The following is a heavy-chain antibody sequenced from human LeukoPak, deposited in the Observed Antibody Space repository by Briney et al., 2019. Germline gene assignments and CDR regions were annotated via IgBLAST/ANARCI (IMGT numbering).Heavy chain of an antibody. Sequence: GGSLRLSCAASGFTFSHYAMSWVRQAPAKGLESVSSISDSGGSTHYADSVKGRFTISRDNSKNTLYLQMNSLRAEDTAPYYCAKGMFYYGSGSSDYWGQGTLVTVSS. CDR3: AKGMFYYGSGSSDY. V-gene: IGHV3-23*01. CDR1: GFTFSHYA. D-gene: IGHD3-10*01. CDR2: ISDSGGST. J-gene: IGHJ4*02.